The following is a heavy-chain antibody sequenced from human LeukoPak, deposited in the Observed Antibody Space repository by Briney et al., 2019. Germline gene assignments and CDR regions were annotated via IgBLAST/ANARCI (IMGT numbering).Heavy chain of an antibody. CDR2: INPNSGGT. D-gene: IGHD3-9*01. V-gene: IGHV1-2*02. J-gene: IGHJ4*02. Sequence: ASVKVSCKASGYTFTGYYMHWVRQAPGQGLEWMGWINPNSGGTNYAQKFQGRVTMTRDTSISTAYMELSRLRSDDTAVYYCARSPVLRYFDWFLDPFDYWGQGTLVTASS. CDR1: GYTFTGYY. CDR3: ARSPVLRYFDWFLDPFDY.